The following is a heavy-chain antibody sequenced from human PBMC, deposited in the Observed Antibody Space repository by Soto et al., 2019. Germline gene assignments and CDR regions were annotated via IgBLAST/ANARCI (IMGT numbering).Heavy chain of an antibody. V-gene: IGHV3-48*03. Sequence: LRLSCAASGFTFSSYEMNWVRQAPGKGLEWVSYISSNGSTIYYADSVKGRFTISRDNAKNSLYLQMNSLRAEDTAVYYCASYGYSSSWYYFDYWGQGTLVTVSS. J-gene: IGHJ4*02. CDR1: GFTFSSYE. CDR3: ASYGYSSSWYYFDY. D-gene: IGHD6-13*01. CDR2: ISSNGSTI.